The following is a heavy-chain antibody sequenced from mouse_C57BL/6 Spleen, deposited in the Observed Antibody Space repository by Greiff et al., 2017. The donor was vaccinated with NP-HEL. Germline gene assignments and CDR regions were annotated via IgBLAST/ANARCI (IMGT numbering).Heavy chain of an antibody. Sequence: EVKVVESGGGLVKPGGSLKLSCAASGFTFSSYAMSWVRQTPEKRLEWVATISDGGSYTYYPDNVKGRFTISRDNAKNNLYLQMSHLKSEDTAMYYCARGGELRLPFDYWGQGTTLTVSS. J-gene: IGHJ2*01. CDR2: ISDGGSYT. V-gene: IGHV5-4*03. D-gene: IGHD3-2*02. CDR1: GFTFSSYA. CDR3: ARGGELRLPFDY.